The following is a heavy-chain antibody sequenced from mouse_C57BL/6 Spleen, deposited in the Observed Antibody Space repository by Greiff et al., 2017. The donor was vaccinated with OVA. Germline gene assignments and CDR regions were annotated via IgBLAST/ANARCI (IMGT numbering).Heavy chain of an antibody. CDR1: GFTFSSYA. D-gene: IGHD4-1*01. J-gene: IGHJ2*01. V-gene: IGHV5-9-1*02. Sequence: DVQLVESGEGLVKPGGSLKLSCAASGFTFSSYAMSWVRQTPEKRLEWVAYISSGGDYIYYADTVKGRFTISRDNARNTLYLQMSSLKSEDTAMYYCTRENPGPYYFDYGGQGTTLTVSS. CDR2: ISSGGDYI. CDR3: TRENPGPYYFDY.